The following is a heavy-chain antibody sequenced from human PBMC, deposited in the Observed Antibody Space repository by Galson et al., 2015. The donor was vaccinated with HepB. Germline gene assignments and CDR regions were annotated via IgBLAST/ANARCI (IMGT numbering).Heavy chain of an antibody. CDR3: ARGGDIAVAGTGSAIFDY. CDR1: GGSFSGYY. D-gene: IGHD6-19*01. Sequence: LSLTCAVYGGSFSGYYWSWIRQPPGKGLEWIGEINHSGSTNYNPSLKSRVTISVDTSKNQFSLKLSSVTAADTAVYYCARGGDIAVAGTGSAIFDYWGQGTLVTVSS. CDR2: INHSGST. V-gene: IGHV4-34*01. J-gene: IGHJ4*02.